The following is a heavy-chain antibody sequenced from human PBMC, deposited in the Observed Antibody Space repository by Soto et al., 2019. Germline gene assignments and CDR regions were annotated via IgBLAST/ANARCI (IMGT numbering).Heavy chain of an antibody. J-gene: IGHJ4*02. D-gene: IGHD3-10*01. V-gene: IGHV1-2*04. CDR1: GYTFTGYY. CDR3: AISSSEYFDY. Sequence: QVQLVQSGAEVKKPGASVKVSCKASGYTFTGYYMHWVRQAPGQGLEWMGWINPNSGGTNYAQKFQGLFTRTRETSISTAYMELSRLRSDDTAVYYCAISSSEYFDYWGQVTLVTASS. CDR2: INPNSGGT.